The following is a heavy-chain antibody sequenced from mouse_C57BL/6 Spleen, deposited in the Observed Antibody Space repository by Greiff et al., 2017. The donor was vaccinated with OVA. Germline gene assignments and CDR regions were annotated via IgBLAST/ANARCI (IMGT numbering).Heavy chain of an antibody. CDR2: IYWDDDK. Sequence: VKLVESGPGILQSSQTLSLTCSFSGFSLSTSGMGVSWIRQPSGKGLEWLAHIYWDDDKRYNPSLKSRLTISKDTSRNQVFLKITSVDTADTATYYCARRARGDGYPFAYWGQGTLVTVSA. D-gene: IGHD2-3*01. CDR3: ARRARGDGYPFAY. J-gene: IGHJ3*01. V-gene: IGHV8-12*01. CDR1: GFSLSTSGMG.